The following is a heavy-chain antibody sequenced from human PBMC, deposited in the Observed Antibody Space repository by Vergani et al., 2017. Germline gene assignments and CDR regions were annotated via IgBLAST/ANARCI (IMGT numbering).Heavy chain of an antibody. J-gene: IGHJ4*02. CDR1: GYTFTSYY. CDR3: TRGWYYDSSTYWAY. CDR2: TNPSGGST. Sequence: QVQLVQSGAEVKKPGASVKLSCKPSGYTFTSYYMHWVRQAPGKGLEWMGITNPSGGSTSYAQKFQGRVTMTRDPSTSTVDMELSSLRYEDTAVYYCTRGWYYDSSTYWAYWGQGTLVTVSS. D-gene: IGHD3-22*01. V-gene: IGHV1-46*03.